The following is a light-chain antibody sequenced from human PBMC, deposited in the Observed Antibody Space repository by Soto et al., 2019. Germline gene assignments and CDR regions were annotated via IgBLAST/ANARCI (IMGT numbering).Light chain of an antibody. Sequence: QSVLTQPPSASGTPGQRVTISCSGSSSNIGSNYVYWYQQLPGTSPKLLIYKNNQRPSGVPDRFSGSKSGTSASLAISGPRSEDEDDYYCAAWDDSLSGPVFGGGTKLTVL. J-gene: IGLJ2*01. CDR3: AAWDDSLSGPV. CDR1: SSNIGSNY. V-gene: IGLV1-47*01. CDR2: KNN.